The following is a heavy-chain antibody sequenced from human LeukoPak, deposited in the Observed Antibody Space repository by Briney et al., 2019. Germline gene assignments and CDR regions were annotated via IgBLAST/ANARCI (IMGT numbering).Heavy chain of an antibody. CDR3: ARDRGAYCGGDCYWNWFDP. Sequence: ASVKVSCKASGYTFTSYGISWVRQAPGQGLEWMGWISAYNGNTNYAQKLQGRVTMTTDTSTSTAYMELRSLRSDDTAVYYCARDRGAYCGGDCYWNWFDPWGQETLVTVSS. CDR1: GYTFTSYG. CDR2: ISAYNGNT. J-gene: IGHJ5*02. V-gene: IGHV1-18*01. D-gene: IGHD2-21*02.